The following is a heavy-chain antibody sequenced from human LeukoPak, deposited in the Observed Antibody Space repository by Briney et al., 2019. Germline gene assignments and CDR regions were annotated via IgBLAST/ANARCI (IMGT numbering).Heavy chain of an antibody. D-gene: IGHD3-3*01. V-gene: IGHV1-8*03. CDR2: MNPNSGNT. Sequence: ASVTVSCKASGYTFTSYDINWVRQATGQGLEWMGWMNPNSGNTGYAQKFQGRVTITRNTSISTAYMELSSLRFEDTAVYYCARGRRDFWSGYYPLNWFDPWGQGTLVTVSS. J-gene: IGHJ5*02. CDR3: ARGRRDFWSGYYPLNWFDP. CDR1: GYTFTSYD.